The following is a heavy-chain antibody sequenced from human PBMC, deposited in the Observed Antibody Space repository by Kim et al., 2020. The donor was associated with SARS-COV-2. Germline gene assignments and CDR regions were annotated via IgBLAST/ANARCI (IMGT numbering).Heavy chain of an antibody. CDR2: IYSGGNT. V-gene: IGHV3-53*01. Sequence: GGSLRLSCAASGFSVSKNYMSWVRQAPGKGLEWVSVIYSGGNTYYADSVKGRFTISRDNSKNTLYLQMNSLRAEDTAVYYCARGFGYGDYEWFDPWGQGTLVTVSS. CDR3: ARGFGYGDYEWFDP. J-gene: IGHJ5*02. CDR1: GFSVSKNY. D-gene: IGHD4-17*01.